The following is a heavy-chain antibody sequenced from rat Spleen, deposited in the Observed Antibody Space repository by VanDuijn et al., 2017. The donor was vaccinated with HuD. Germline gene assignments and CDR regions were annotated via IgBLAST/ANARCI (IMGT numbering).Heavy chain of an antibody. CDR2: ISYEGSST. J-gene: IGHJ4*01. V-gene: IGHV5-22*01. Sequence: EVQLVESGGGLVQPGRSLKLSCAASGFTFSNHDMAWVRQAPTKGLEWVASISYEGSSTYYGDSVKGRFTISRDNAKSNLYLQMNSLRSEDTATYYCARPNNYYVMDAWGQGASVTVSS. CDR3: ARPNNYYVMDA. D-gene: IGHD1-10*01. CDR1: GFTFSNHD.